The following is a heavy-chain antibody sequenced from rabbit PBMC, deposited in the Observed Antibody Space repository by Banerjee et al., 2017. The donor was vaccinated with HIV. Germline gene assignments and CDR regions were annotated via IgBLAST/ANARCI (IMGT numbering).Heavy chain of an antibody. CDR1: GFSFSNQYV. D-gene: IGHD1-1*01. CDR3: ARDLAVIIGWNFDL. Sequence: QEQLEESGGALVKPEGSLTLTCTASGFSFSNQYVMCWVRQAPGKGLEWIACINTSSGNTVYATWAKGRFPISRTSSTTVALQMTSLTAADTATYFCARDLAVIIGWNFDLWCPGTLVTVS. CDR2: INTSSGNT. J-gene: IGHJ4*01. V-gene: IGHV1S45*01.